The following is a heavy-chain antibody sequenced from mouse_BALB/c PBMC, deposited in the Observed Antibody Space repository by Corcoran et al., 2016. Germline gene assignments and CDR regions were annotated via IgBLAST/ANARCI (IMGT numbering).Heavy chain of an antibody. CDR1: GYTFTDYY. J-gene: IGHJ1*01. V-gene: IGHV1-84*02. CDR2: IYPGSGNT. Sequence: QIQLQQSGPELVKPGASVKISCKASGYTFTDYYINWVKQKPGQALEWIGWIYPGSGNTKYNEKFKGKATLTVDTSSSTAYMQLSSLTSEDTAVYFCARSRYGWYFDVWGAGTTVTVSS. CDR3: ARSRYGWYFDV. D-gene: IGHD2-14*01.